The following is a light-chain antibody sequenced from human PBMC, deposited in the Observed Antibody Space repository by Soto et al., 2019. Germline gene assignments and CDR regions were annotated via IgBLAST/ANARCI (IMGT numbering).Light chain of an antibody. CDR2: SNN. CDR3: STWDDSLRGWL. Sequence: QSVLTQAPSASGTPGQRVTISCSGSRSNIGTNTVNWYQQLPGTAPKVLIYSNNQRPSGVPDRFSASKSGTSASLAISGLRSEDEADYYCSTWDDSLRGWLFGGGTKLNVL. CDR1: RSNIGTNT. J-gene: IGLJ3*02. V-gene: IGLV1-44*01.